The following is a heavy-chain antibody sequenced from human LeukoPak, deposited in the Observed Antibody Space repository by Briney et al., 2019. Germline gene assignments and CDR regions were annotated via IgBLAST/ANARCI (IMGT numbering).Heavy chain of an antibody. Sequence: ASVKVSCKAPGYTFTSYAMHWVRQAPGQRLEWMGWINAGNGNTKYSQKFQGRVTITRDTSASTAYMELSSLRSEDTAVYYCAREKMVRGASFDYWGQGTLVTVSS. CDR2: INAGNGNT. J-gene: IGHJ4*02. V-gene: IGHV1-3*01. CDR1: GYTFTSYA. D-gene: IGHD3-10*01. CDR3: AREKMVRGASFDY.